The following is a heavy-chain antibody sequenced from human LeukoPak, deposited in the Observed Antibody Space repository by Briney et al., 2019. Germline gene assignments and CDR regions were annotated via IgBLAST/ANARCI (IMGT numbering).Heavy chain of an antibody. V-gene: IGHV1-69*04. CDR2: IIPILGIA. Sequence: ASVKVSCKASAGSFSSYAISWVRQAPGQGLEWMGRIIPILGIANYAQKFQGRVTITADKSTSTAYMELSSLRSEDTAVYYCASLSGYFDYWGQGTLVTVSS. CDR3: ASLSGYFDY. D-gene: IGHD1-26*01. J-gene: IGHJ4*02. CDR1: AGSFSSYA.